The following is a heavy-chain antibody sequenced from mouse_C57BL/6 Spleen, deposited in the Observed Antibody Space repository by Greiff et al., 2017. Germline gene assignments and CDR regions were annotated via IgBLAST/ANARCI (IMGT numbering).Heavy chain of an antibody. V-gene: IGHV1-63*01. J-gene: IGHJ3*01. D-gene: IGHD2-1*01. Sequence: VKVVESGAELVRPGTSVKMSCKASGYTFTNYWIGWAKQRPGHGLEWIGDIYPGGGYTNYNEKFKGKATLTADKSSSTAYMQFSSLTSEDSAIYYCARRGDGNPGFAYWGQGTLVTVSA. CDR2: IYPGGGYT. CDR3: ARRGDGNPGFAY. CDR1: GYTFTNYW.